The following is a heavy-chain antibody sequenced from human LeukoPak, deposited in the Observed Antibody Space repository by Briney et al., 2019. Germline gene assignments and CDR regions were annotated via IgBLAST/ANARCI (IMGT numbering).Heavy chain of an antibody. CDR3: ARDKCAFSGSYCICSYGMDV. Sequence: GRSLRLSCAASGFTFTSYSMNWVRHAPQTGLEWGSSISSSNSYIYYADSVKGRLTISRDNAKDSLYLQMNSLRANDTAVYYCARDKCAFSGSYCICSYGMDVWCKGTTVIVSS. J-gene: IGHJ6*04. CDR2: ISSSNSYI. V-gene: IGHV3-21*01. CDR1: GFTFTSYS. D-gene: IGHD3-10*01.